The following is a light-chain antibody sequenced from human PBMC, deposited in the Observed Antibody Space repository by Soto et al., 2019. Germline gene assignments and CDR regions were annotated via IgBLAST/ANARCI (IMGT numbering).Light chain of an antibody. CDR3: CSFAGNYIYV. V-gene: IGLV2-11*01. J-gene: IGLJ1*01. CDR1: SSDVGGYNY. CDR2: DVS. Sequence: QSALTQPRSVSGPPGQSVTISCTGTSSDVGGYNYVSWYLQHPGKAPKVRIYDVSKRPSGVPDRFSGSKSGNTASLTISGLQSEDEADYYCCSFAGNYIYVFGTGTKVTVL.